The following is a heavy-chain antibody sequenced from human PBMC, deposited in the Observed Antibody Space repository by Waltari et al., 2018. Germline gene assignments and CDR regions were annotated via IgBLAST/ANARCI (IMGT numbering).Heavy chain of an antibody. D-gene: IGHD6-6*01. CDR3: ARGQRRSLSIAARLVHYYGMDV. Sequence: QVQLQQWGAGLLKPSETLSLTCAVYGGSFSGYYWSWIRQPPGKGLEWIGEINHSGSTNYNPSLKSRVTISVDTSKNQFSLKLSSVTAADTAVYYCARGQRRSLSIAARLVHYYGMDVWGQGTTVTVSS. CDR2: INHSGST. V-gene: IGHV4-34*01. J-gene: IGHJ6*02. CDR1: GGSFSGYY.